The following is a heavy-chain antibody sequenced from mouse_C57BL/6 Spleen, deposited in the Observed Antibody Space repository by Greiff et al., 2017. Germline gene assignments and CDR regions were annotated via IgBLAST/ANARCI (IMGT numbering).Heavy chain of an antibody. CDR3: TIRLITTVGYAMDY. J-gene: IGHJ4*01. V-gene: IGHV1-15*01. CDR2: IDPETGGT. CDR1: GYTFTDYE. D-gene: IGHD1-1*01. Sequence: VQLQQSGAELVRPGASVTLSCKASGYTFTDYEMHWVKQTPVHGLEWIGAIDPETGGTAYNQKFKGKAILTADKSSSTSYMELRSLTSEDSAVYYCTIRLITTVGYAMDYWGQGTSVTVSS.